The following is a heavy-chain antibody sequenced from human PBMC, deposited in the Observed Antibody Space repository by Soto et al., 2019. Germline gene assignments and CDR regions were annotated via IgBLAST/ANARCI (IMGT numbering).Heavy chain of an antibody. D-gene: IGHD6-6*01. Sequence: EVQLLESGGGLVQPGGSLRLTCAASGFTFSIYVMTWVRQAPGKGLEWVSAVSGSAGSTYYADSVKGRFSTSRDNSQNTLSQQMASLQNDDQLVTCCATVGRTARTAFEVWGNGNVVTASS. J-gene: IGHJ3*01. CDR2: VSGSAGST. CDR1: GFTFSIYV. CDR3: ATVGRTARTAFEV. V-gene: IGHV3-23*01.